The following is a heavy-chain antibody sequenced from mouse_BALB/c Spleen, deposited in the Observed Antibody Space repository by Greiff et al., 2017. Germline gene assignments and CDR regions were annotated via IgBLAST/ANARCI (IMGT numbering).Heavy chain of an antibody. D-gene: IGHD4-1*01. CDR1: GFTFSDYY. Sequence: EVKLVESGGGLVKPGGSLKLSCAASGFTFSDYYMYWVRQTPEKRLEWVATISDGGSYTYYPDSVKGRFTISRDNAKNNLYLQMSSLKSEDTAMYYCARLTGGFAYWGQGTLVTVSA. J-gene: IGHJ3*01. CDR2: ISDGGSYT. V-gene: IGHV5-4*02. CDR3: ARLTGGFAY.